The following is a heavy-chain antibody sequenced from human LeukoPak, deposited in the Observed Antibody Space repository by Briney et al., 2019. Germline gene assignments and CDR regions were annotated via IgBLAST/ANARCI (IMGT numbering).Heavy chain of an antibody. J-gene: IGHJ4*02. CDR1: GFTFSSYA. D-gene: IGHD1-26*01. CDR2: ISYDGSNK. Sequence: GGSLRLSCSASGFTFSSYAMHWVRQAPGKGLEWVAVISYDGSNKYYADSVKGRFTISRDNSKNTLYLQMNSLRAEDTAVYYCAREAPIVGARGDVDYWGQGTLVTVSS. V-gene: IGHV3-30-3*01. CDR3: AREAPIVGARGDVDY.